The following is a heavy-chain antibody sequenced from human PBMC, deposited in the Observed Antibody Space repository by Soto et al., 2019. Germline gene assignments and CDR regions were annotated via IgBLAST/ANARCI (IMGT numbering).Heavy chain of an antibody. J-gene: IGHJ4*02. Sequence: PGRSLRLSCAASVFTFSSYAMSWARQAPGKGLEWVSAISGSGGSTYYADSVKGRFTISRDTSKNTLYLQMNSRRAEDTAVYYCAKSVSHPLYFDYWGQGTLVTVSS. CDR2: ISGSGGST. CDR3: AKSVSHPLYFDY. V-gene: IGHV3-23*01. CDR1: VFTFSSYA.